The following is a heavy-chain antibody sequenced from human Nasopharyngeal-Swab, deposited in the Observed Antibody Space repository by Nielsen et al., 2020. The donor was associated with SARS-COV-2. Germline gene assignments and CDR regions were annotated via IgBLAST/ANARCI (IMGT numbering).Heavy chain of an antibody. Sequence: VRQAPGKGLEWVSIIYSGGNTYYADSVKGGFTISRDNSKNTLFLQMNSLRAEDTAVYYCARDSNGSGRYYWGQGTLVTVSS. CDR3: ARDSNGSGRYY. V-gene: IGHV3-66*01. D-gene: IGHD3-10*01. CDR2: IYSGGNT. J-gene: IGHJ4*02.